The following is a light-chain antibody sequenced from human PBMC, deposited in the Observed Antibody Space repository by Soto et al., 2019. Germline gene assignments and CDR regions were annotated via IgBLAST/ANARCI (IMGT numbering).Light chain of an antibody. Sequence: QSVLTQPASVSGSPGQSITISCTGTSSDVGGYKYVSLYQQHPGKAPKFMIYEVSNRPSGISSRFSGSKSGNTASLSISGLQAEDGAEYYCSSYTTSNTLVFGGGTKVTVL. V-gene: IGLV2-14*01. CDR2: EVS. CDR3: SSYTTSNTLV. J-gene: IGLJ2*01. CDR1: SSDVGGYKY.